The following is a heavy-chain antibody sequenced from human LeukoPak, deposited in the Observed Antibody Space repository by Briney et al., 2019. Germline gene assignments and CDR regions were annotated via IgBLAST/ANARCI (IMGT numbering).Heavy chain of an antibody. Sequence: SGTLSLTCAVSGGSISSSNWWSWVRQPPGKGLEWIGEIYHSGSTNYNPSLKSRVTISVDKSKNQFSLKLSSVAAADTAVYYCARQYCSSTSCYYMDVWGKGTTVTVSS. CDR2: IYHSGST. D-gene: IGHD2-2*01. CDR3: ARQYCSSTSCYYMDV. J-gene: IGHJ6*03. CDR1: GGSISSSNW. V-gene: IGHV4-4*02.